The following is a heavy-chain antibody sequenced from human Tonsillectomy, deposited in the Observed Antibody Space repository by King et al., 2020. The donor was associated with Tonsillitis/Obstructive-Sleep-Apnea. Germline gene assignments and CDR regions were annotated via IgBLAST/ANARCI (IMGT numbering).Heavy chain of an antibody. J-gene: IGHJ4*02. D-gene: IGHD2-15*01. V-gene: IGHV1-18*03. CDR2: IRPYNGNT. CDR1: GYTFTTYG. CDR3: ARTYCSGGSCYFDY. Sequence: GQLVQSGAEVKKPGASVKVSCKASGYTFTTYGINWVRQAPGHGLEWMGWIRPYNGNTNYAQKLQDRVTMTADTYTSTAYMELRSLRSDDMAVYYCARTYCSGGSCYFDYWGQGTLVTVSS.